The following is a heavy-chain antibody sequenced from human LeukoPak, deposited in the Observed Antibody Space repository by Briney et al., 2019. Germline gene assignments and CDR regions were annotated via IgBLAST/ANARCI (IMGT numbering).Heavy chain of an antibody. V-gene: IGHV3-9*01. CDR2: ISWNSGSI. Sequence: GRSLRLSCAASGFTFDDYAMHWVRQAPGKGLEWVSGISWNSGSIGYADSVKGRFTISRDNAKNSLYLQMNSLRAEGTALYYCAKGPNYYYGMDVWGQGTTVTVSS. CDR1: GFTFDDYA. J-gene: IGHJ6*02. CDR3: AKGPNYYYGMDV.